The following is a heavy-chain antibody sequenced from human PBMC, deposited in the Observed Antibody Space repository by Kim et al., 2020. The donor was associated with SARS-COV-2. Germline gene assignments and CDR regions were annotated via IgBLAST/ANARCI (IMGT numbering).Heavy chain of an antibody. Sequence: GGSLRLSCTASGFTFGDYAMSWVRQAPGKGLEWVGFIRSKAYGGTTEYAASVKGRFTISRDDSKSIAYLQMNSLKTEDTAVYYCTREVGYYYDSSGYGEPVDYWGQGTLVTVSS. D-gene: IGHD3-22*01. J-gene: IGHJ4*02. V-gene: IGHV3-49*04. CDR3: TREVGYYYDSSGYGEPVDY. CDR1: GFTFGDYA. CDR2: IRSKAYGGTT.